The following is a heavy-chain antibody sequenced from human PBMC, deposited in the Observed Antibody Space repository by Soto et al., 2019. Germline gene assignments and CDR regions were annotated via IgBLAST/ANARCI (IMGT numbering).Heavy chain of an antibody. V-gene: IGHV3-33*01. CDR1: GFTFSNYG. J-gene: IGHJ4*01. CDR2: IWYDGSKD. CDR3: ARIDVQCYDY. D-gene: IGHD2-15*01. Sequence: VQLVESGGGVVQSGRSLRLSCEASGFTFSNYGMHWVRQAPGKGLEWVALIWYDGSKDYYADSVKGRFTISRDNSKDTAYLQMNSLRVEDTAVYYCARIDVQCYDYWGHGTLVSVSS.